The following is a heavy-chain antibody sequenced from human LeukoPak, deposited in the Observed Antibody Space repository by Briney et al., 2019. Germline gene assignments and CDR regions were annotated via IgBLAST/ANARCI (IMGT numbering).Heavy chain of an antibody. V-gene: IGHV3-21*01. CDR2: ISSSSSYI. CDR3: ARDAADPYNWFDP. CDR1: GFTFSGYS. Sequence: GGSLRLSCAASGFTFSGYSMNWVRQAPGKGLEWVSSISSSSSYIYYADSVKGRFTISRDNAKNSLYLQMNSLRAEDTAVYYCARDAADPYNWFDPWGQGTLVTVSS. D-gene: IGHD6-25*01. J-gene: IGHJ5*02.